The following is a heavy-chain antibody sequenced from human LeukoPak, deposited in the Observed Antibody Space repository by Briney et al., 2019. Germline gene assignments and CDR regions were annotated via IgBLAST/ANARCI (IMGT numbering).Heavy chain of an antibody. Sequence: PGGSLRLSCAASGFTFSSYSMNWVRQAPGKGLEWVSSISSSSSYIYYADSVKGRFTISRDNAKNSLYLQMNSLRAEDTAVYYCARDPRATVVTPNFDYWGQGTLVTVSS. CDR2: ISSSSSYI. J-gene: IGHJ4*02. D-gene: IGHD4-23*01. V-gene: IGHV3-21*01. CDR3: ARDPRATVVTPNFDY. CDR1: GFTFSSYS.